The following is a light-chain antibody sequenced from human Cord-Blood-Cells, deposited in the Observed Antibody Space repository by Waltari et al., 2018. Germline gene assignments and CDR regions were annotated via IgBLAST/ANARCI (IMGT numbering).Light chain of an antibody. CDR2: EVS. Sequence: QSALTPPASVSGSPGQSITIPCTGTSSDVGSYNLFSWYQQHPGKAPKLMIYEVSKRPSGVSNRFSGSKSGNTASLTISGLQAEDEADYYCCSYAGSSTYVFGTGTKVTVL. V-gene: IGLV2-23*02. J-gene: IGLJ1*01. CDR3: CSYAGSSTYV. CDR1: SSDVGSYNL.